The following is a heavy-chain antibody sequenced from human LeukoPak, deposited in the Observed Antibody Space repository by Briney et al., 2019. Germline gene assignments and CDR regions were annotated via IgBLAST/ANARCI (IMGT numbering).Heavy chain of an antibody. D-gene: IGHD3-22*01. V-gene: IGHV4-30-2*01. CDR1: GGSISSGGYS. CDR2: IDHSGST. Sequence: SETLSLTWAVSGGSISSGGYSWSWIRQPPGKGLEGIGYIDHSGSTYYNPSLKSRVTISVDRSKNQFSLKLSSVTAADTAVYYCARGDSSGYYRYFDYWGQGTLVTVSS. J-gene: IGHJ4*02. CDR3: ARGDSSGYYRYFDY.